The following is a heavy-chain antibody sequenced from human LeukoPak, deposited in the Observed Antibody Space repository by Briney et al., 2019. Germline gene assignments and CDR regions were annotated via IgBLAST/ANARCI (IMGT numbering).Heavy chain of an antibody. CDR2: IIPIFGTA. V-gene: IGHV1-69*13. J-gene: IGHJ4*02. CDR1: GGTFSSYA. Sequence: SVKVSCKASGGTFSSYAISWVRQAPGQGLEWMGGIIPIFGTANYAQKFQGRVTITADESTSTAYMELSSLRSEDTAVYYCASRSGYYDSSGYQQNWGQGTLVTVSS. CDR3: ASRSGYYDSSGYQQN. D-gene: IGHD3-22*01.